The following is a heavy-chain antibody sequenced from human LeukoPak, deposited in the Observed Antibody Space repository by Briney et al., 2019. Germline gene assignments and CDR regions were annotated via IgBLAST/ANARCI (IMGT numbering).Heavy chain of an antibody. CDR2: INSDGSST. J-gene: IGHJ1*01. V-gene: IGHV3-74*01. CDR1: GFTFSNYA. Sequence: PGGSLRLSCAASGFTFSNYAIHWVRQAPGKGLVGVSRINSDGSSTSYADSIKGRFTISRDNAKNTLYLQMNSLRAEDTAVYYCARVGSNYGSEYFQHWGQGTLVSV. CDR3: ARVGSNYGSEYFQH. D-gene: IGHD1-7*01.